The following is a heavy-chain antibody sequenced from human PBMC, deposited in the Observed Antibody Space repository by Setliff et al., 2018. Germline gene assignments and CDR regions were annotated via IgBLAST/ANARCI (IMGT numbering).Heavy chain of an antibody. CDR2: INTNTGNP. V-gene: IGHV7-4-1*02. J-gene: IGHJ6*03. CDR1: GYTFSSYA. CDR3: ARGGDIITIFGVVTPDFYYYMDV. D-gene: IGHD3-3*01. Sequence: GASVKVSCKASGYTFSSYAMNWVRQAPGQGLEWMGWINTNTGNPTYAQDFTGRFVFSLDTSVSTAYLQISSLKAEDTAVCYCARGGDIITIFGVVTPDFYYYMDVWGTGTTVTVSS.